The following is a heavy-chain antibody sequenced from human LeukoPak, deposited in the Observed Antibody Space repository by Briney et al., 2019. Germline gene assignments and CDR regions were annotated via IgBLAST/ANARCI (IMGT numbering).Heavy chain of an antibody. CDR2: MNPNSGNT. D-gene: IGHD3-3*01. J-gene: IGHJ4*02. CDR3: ARRGRGVASGYDY. V-gene: IGHV1-8*01. CDR1: GYTFTSYD. Sequence: ASVKVSCKASGYTFTSYDINWVRQATGQGLEWMGWMNPNSGNTGYAQNFHGRVTMTTDTSTSTAYMELRSLRSDDTAVYYCARRGRGVASGYDYWGQGTLVTVSS.